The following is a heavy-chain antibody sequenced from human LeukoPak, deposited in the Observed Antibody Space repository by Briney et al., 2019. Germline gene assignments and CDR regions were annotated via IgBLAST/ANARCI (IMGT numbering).Heavy chain of an antibody. J-gene: IGHJ4*02. CDR3: AKDGVLYYDFWSGYRGEDKGFDY. CDR1: GFTFSSYG. D-gene: IGHD3-3*01. V-gene: IGHV3-30*02. Sequence: AGGSLRLSCAASGFTFSSYGMHWVRQAPGKGLEWVAFIRYDGSNKYYADSVKGRFTISRDNSKNTLYLQMNSLRAEDTAVYYCAKDGVLYYDFWSGYRGEDKGFDYWGQGTLVTVSS. CDR2: IRYDGSNK.